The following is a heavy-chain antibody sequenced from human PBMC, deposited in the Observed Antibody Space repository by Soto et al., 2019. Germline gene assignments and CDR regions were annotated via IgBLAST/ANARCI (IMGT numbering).Heavy chain of an antibody. D-gene: IGHD2-8*01. V-gene: IGHV1-2*04. Sequence: ASVKVSCKASGYSFTDYHIHWVRQAPGQGLEWLGWINPKSGGTSTAQKFQGWVTMTRDRSISTVYMELTRLRSDDTAVYFCARGHSTDCSNGVCSFFYNHEMDVWGQGTTVTV. J-gene: IGHJ6*02. CDR2: INPKSGGT. CDR3: ARGHSTDCSNGVCSFFYNHEMDV. CDR1: GYSFTDYH.